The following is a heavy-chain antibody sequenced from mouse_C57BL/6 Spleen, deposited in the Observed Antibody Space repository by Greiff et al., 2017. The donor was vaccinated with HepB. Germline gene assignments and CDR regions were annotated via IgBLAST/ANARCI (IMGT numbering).Heavy chain of an antibody. CDR3: ARSPSAGYFDV. D-gene: IGHD3-1*01. Sequence: DVQLQESGPELVKPGDSVKISCKASGYSFTGYFMNWVMQSHGKSLEWIGRINPYNGDTFYNQKFKGKATLTVDKSSSTAHMELRSLTSEDSAVYYCARSPSAGYFDVWGTGTTVTVSS. V-gene: IGHV1-20*01. J-gene: IGHJ1*03. CDR1: GYSFTGYF. CDR2: INPYNGDT.